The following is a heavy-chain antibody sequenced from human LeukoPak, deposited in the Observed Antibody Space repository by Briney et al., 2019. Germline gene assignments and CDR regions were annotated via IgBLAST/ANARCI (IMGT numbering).Heavy chain of an antibody. D-gene: IGHD1-26*01. CDR2: IYSGGST. J-gene: IGHJ3*02. CDR1: GFTVSSNY. V-gene: IGHV3-53*01. Sequence: PGGSLRLSCPASGFTVSSNYMSWVRQAPGKGLEWVSVIYSGGSTYYADSVKGRFTISRDNSKNTLYPQMNSLRAEDTAVYYCARESYPNAFDIWGQGTMVTVSS. CDR3: ARESYPNAFDI.